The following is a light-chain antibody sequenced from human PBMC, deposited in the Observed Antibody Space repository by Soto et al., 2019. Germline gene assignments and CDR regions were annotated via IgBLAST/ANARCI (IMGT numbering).Light chain of an antibody. J-gene: IGKJ5*01. CDR2: LGS. V-gene: IGKV2-28*01. CDR3: MQPLQTLLT. CDR1: QSLTHSSGYNY. Sequence: EIVLTQSPLSLFVSPGEPASISCRSSQSLTHSSGYNYLDWYLLKQGQPPQLLIYLGSNRGSGVPDRFSASGSGTDFTLTVSRVETEYAGFYFCMQPLQTLLTFGQGTRL.